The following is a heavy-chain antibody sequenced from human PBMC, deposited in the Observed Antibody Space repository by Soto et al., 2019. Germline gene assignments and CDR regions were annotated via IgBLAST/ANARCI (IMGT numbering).Heavy chain of an antibody. V-gene: IGHV4-4*02. CDR3: ARGYCSSTSCYAGGVDWFDP. Sequence: QVQLQESGPGLVKPSGTLSLTCAVSGGSISSSNWWSWVRQPPGKGLEWIGEIYHSGSTNYNPSLTSRVTISVDKSKIQFSLKLSYVTAAGTAVYYCARGYCSSTSCYAGGVDWFDPWGQGTLVTVSS. D-gene: IGHD2-2*01. CDR2: IYHSGST. J-gene: IGHJ5*02. CDR1: GGSISSSNW.